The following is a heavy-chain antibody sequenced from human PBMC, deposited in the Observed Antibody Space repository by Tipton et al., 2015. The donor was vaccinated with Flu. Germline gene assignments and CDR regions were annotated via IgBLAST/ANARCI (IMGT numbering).Heavy chain of an antibody. CDR1: GGSISHGGAY. Sequence: TLSLTCTVSGGSISHGGAYWSWVRQRPGKGLEWIGGIYYSGSTYYNPFLQSRLTISVDTSKSQFSLRLNAVSAADTAVYYCARMEWTVTTPRYFDLWGRGTLVTVSS. CDR3: ARMEWTVTTPRYFDL. D-gene: IGHD4-17*01. CDR2: IYYSGST. J-gene: IGHJ2*01. V-gene: IGHV4-31*03.